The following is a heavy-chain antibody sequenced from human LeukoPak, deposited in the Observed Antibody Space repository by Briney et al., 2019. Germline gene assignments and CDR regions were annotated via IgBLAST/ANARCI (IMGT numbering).Heavy chain of an antibody. V-gene: IGHV1-18*01. D-gene: IGHD6-13*01. CDR3: AREGIGAADRWNWFYP. J-gene: IGHJ5*02. CDR1: GYTYTSYG. CDR2: ISAYNGNT. Sequence: ASVKVSCKASGYTYTSYGISWVRQAPGQGREWMGWISAYNGNTNYAQKLQGRVTMTTDRSPSTAYMELRSLRSDDTAVYYCAREGIGAADRWNWFYPWGQGTLVTVSS.